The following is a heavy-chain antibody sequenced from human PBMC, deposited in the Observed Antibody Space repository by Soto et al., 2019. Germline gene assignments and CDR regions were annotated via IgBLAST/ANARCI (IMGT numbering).Heavy chain of an antibody. D-gene: IGHD3-22*01. CDR1: GYTFSSYG. CDR2: VSPYDGYT. Sequence: ASVKVSCKASGYTFSSYGINWVRQAPGQGLEWLVWVSPYDGYTNYAQILQGRVSMTTDTSTKTAYMEVRSLRSDDTAVYYCARGGYYDSSGSRNYFDYGMNVWG. V-gene: IGHV1-18*01. CDR3: ARGGYYDSSGSRNYFDYGMNV. J-gene: IGHJ6*02.